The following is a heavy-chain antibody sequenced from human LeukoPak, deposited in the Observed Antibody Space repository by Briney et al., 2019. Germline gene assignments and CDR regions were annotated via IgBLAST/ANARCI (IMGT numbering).Heavy chain of an antibody. CDR2: IYTSGST. D-gene: IGHD1-26*01. CDR3: ARSHPSGSYYDFDY. V-gene: IGHV4-4*07. J-gene: IGHJ4*02. Sequence: SETLSLTYTVSGGSISSYYWRWIRQPAGKGLEWIGRIYTSGSTNYNPSLKSRVTMSVDTSKNQFSLKLSSVTAADTAVYYCARSHPSGSYYDFDYWGQGTLVTVSS. CDR1: GGSISSYY.